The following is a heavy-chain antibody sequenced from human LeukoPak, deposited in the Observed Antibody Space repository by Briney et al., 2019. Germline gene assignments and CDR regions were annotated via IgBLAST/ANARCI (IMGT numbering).Heavy chain of an antibody. CDR2: IYTSGTI. Sequence: SETLSLTCTVSGGSISSYYWSWIRQPAGAALEWIGRIYTSGTITYNPSLKGRVTMSVDTSKNQFSLKLSSVTAADTAVYYCARDSGTTGEVKFDPWGQGTLVTVSS. J-gene: IGHJ5*02. CDR3: ARDSGTTGEVKFDP. D-gene: IGHD3-10*01. CDR1: GGSISSYY. V-gene: IGHV4-4*07.